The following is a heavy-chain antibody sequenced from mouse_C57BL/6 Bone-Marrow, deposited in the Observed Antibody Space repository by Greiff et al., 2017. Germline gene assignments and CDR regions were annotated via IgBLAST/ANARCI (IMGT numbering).Heavy chain of an antibody. CDR3: AAYGNYGAWFAY. V-gene: IGHV5-16*01. Sequence: DVHLVESEGGLVQPGSSMKLSCTASGFTFSDYYMAWVRQVPEKGLEWVANINYDGSSTYYLDSLKSRFIISRDNAKNILYLQMSSLKSEDTATYYCAAYGNYGAWFAYWGQGTLVTVSA. J-gene: IGHJ3*01. CDR1: GFTFSDYY. CDR2: INYDGSST. D-gene: IGHD2-10*02.